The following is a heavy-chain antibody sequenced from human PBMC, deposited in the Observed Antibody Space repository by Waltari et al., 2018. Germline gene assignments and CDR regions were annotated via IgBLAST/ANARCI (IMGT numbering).Heavy chain of an antibody. Sequence: QVQLQESGPGLVKPSETLSLTCTVSGGSISGYYWSWIRQTPGTGLEWIGEINHSGSTNYNPSLKSRVTISVDTSKNQFSLKLSSVTAADTAVYYCARGWRKYYYDSSGYYPWGQGTLVTVSS. CDR1: GGSISGYY. V-gene: IGHV4-34*01. D-gene: IGHD3-22*01. J-gene: IGHJ5*02. CDR3: ARGWRKYYYDSSGYYP. CDR2: INHSGST.